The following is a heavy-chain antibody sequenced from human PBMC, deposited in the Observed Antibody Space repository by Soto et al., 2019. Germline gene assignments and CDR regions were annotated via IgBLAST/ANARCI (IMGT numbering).Heavy chain of an antibody. V-gene: IGHV3-74*01. CDR3: AKDEVLVEVVARDYYGMDV. Sequence: PGGSLRLSCAASGFTLSSDWMHWVRQAPGKGLVWVSRINTDGSDTSYADSVKGRFTISRDNAKNMLYLQMNSLRAEDTAVYYCAKDEVLVEVVARDYYGMDVWGQGTTVTVSS. J-gene: IGHJ6*02. D-gene: IGHD2-15*01. CDR2: INTDGSDT. CDR1: GFTLSSDW.